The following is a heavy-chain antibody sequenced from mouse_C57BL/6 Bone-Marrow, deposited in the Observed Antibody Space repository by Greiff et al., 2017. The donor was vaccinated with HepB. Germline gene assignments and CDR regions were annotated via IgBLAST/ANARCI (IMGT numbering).Heavy chain of an antibody. J-gene: IGHJ2*01. V-gene: IGHV1-26*01. CDR2: INPNNGGT. D-gene: IGHD1-1*01. CDR1: GYTFTDYY. Sequence: EVQLQQSGPELVKPGASVKISCKASGYTFTDYYMNWVKQSHGKSLEWIGDINPNNGGTSYNQKFKGKATLTVDKSSSTAYMELRSLTSEDSAVYYCARLDVSSSLFDYWGQGTTLTVSS. CDR3: ARLDVSSSLFDY.